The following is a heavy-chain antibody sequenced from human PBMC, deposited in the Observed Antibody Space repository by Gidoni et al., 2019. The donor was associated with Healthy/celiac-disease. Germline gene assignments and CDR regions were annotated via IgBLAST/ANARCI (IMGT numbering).Heavy chain of an antibody. Sequence: QVQLVQSGAEVKKPGASVKVSCKASGYTFTSFGIRWVRQAPGQGLEWMGWISAYNGNTNYAQKLQGRVTMTTDTSTSTAYMELRSLRSDDTAVYYCARDTFSYYDSSGSPAYYYYGMDVWGQGTTVTVSS. D-gene: IGHD3-22*01. V-gene: IGHV1-18*04. J-gene: IGHJ6*02. CDR1: GYTFTSFG. CDR2: ISAYNGNT. CDR3: ARDTFSYYDSSGSPAYYYYGMDV.